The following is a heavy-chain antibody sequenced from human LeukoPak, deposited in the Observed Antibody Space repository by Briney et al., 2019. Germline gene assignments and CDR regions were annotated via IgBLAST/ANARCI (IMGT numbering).Heavy chain of an antibody. D-gene: IGHD2-8*01. Sequence: SETLSLTCTVSGGSVRSTDYYWGWIRQPPGKGLEWIGGIYYSGSTYYNPSLKSRVTISVDTSKNQFSLKLSSVTAADTAVYYCARDVYACSNGVCYRDRFDYWGQGTLVTVSS. CDR3: ARDVYACSNGVCYRDRFDY. V-gene: IGHV4-39*07. CDR2: IYYSGST. J-gene: IGHJ4*02. CDR1: GGSVRSTDYY.